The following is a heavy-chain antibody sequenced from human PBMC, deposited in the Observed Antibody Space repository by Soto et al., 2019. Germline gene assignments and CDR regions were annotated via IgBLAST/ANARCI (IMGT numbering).Heavy chain of an antibody. CDR1: GFTFSSYG. J-gene: IGHJ3*02. D-gene: IGHD6-13*01. V-gene: IGHV3-33*01. CDR3: ARAKQQLVNDAFDI. Sequence: LRLSCAAAGFTFSSYGMHWVRQAPGKGLEWVAVIWYDGSNKYYADSVKGRFTISRANSKNTLYLQMNSLRAEDTAVYYCARAKQQLVNDAFDIWGQGTMVTVSS. CDR2: IWYDGSNK.